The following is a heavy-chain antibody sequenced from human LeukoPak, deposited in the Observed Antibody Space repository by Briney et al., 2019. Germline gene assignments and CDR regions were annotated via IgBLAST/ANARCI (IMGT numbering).Heavy chain of an antibody. CDR3: ARGHYGMDV. CDR1: GFTFRDYY. CDR2: ISSSSSYT. Sequence: PGGSLRLSCAASGFTFRDYYMSWIRQAPGKGLEWVSYISSSSSYTNYGDSVKGRFTISRDNAKNSLYLQMNSLRAEDTAVYYCARGHYGMDVWGQGTTVTVSS. J-gene: IGHJ6*02. V-gene: IGHV3-11*05.